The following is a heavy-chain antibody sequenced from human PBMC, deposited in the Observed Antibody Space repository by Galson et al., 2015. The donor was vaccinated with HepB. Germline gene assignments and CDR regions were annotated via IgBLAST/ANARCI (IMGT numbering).Heavy chain of an antibody. D-gene: IGHD1-7*01. J-gene: IGHJ4*02. CDR1: GFIFNTFA. CDR2: ISYDGNDK. CDR3: ARPRGNWKYGYFDY. Sequence: SLRLSCAASGFIFNTFAMHWVRQAPGKGLEWVALISYDGNDKHYADSVKGRFNISRDRSKNAVFLQMDSLRDEDTALYYCARPRGNWKYGYFDYWGQGTLVTVSS. V-gene: IGHV3-30*04.